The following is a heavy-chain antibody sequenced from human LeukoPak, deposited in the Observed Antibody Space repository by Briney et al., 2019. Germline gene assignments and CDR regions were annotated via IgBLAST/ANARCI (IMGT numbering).Heavy chain of an antibody. V-gene: IGHV3-74*01. J-gene: IGHJ4*02. Sequence: EGSLRLSCSASGFTISSYWMHWVRQAPGKGLVWVSRINPAGSVTNHADSVRGRFTISRDTATNTLLLEMNSLRAEDTAVYYCSRDFVGDEDYCGQGTLVTVSS. CDR1: GFTISSYW. CDR2: INPAGSVT. CDR3: SRDFVGDEDY. D-gene: IGHD3-16*01.